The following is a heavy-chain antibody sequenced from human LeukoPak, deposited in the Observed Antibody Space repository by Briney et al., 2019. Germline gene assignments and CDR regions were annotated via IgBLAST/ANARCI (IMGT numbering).Heavy chain of an antibody. Sequence: GGSLRLSCAASGFTFSSYSMNWVRQAPGKGLEWVSYISSSSSTIYYADSVKGRFTISRDNAKNSLYLQMNSLRAEDTAVYYWGRGWELQLGDYWGQGTLVTVSS. J-gene: IGHJ4*02. CDR1: GFTFSSYS. CDR2: ISSSSSTI. V-gene: IGHV3-48*01. D-gene: IGHD1-26*01. CDR3: GRGWELQLGDY.